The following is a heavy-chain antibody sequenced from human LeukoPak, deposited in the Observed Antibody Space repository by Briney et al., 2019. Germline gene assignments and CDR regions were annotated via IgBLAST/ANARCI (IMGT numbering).Heavy chain of an antibody. CDR1: GGTFSSYA. CDR2: IIPIFGTA. J-gene: IGHJ4*02. CDR3: ARDPTRNYYDSSGYPYYFDY. V-gene: IGHV1-69*05. D-gene: IGHD3-22*01. Sequence: SVKVSCKASGGTFSSYAISWVRQAPGQGLEWMGGIIPIFGTANYAQKFQGRVTITTDESTSTAYMELSSLRSEDTAVYYCARDPTRNYYDSSGYPYYFDYWGQGTLVTVSS.